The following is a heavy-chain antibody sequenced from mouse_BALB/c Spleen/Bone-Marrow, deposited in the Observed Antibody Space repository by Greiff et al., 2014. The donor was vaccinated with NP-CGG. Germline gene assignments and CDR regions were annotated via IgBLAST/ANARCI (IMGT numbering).Heavy chain of an antibody. Sequence: VHLVESGAELMKPGASVKISCKATGYTFSSYWMEWVKQRPGHGLEWIGEILPGSGSSNYNEKFKGKATFTADTSPNTAYMQLSSLTSEDSDVYYCARRGVHYWYFDVWGAGTTVTVSS. CDR1: GYTFSSYW. V-gene: IGHV1-9*01. CDR2: ILPGSGSS. J-gene: IGHJ1*01. CDR3: ARRGVHYWYFDV.